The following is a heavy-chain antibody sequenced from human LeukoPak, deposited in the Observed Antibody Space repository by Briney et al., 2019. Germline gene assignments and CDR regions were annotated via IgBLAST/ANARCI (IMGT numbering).Heavy chain of an antibody. V-gene: IGHV4-59*08. CDR1: GGPISSYY. Sequence: SETLSLTCTVSGGPISSYYWICIRQPPGKGLEWIGYIYYSGIPNYNPSLESRVTISVDTSKNQFSLKLSSVTAADTAVYYCARGPRYYYYMDVWGKGTTVTISS. CDR3: ARGPRYYYYMDV. J-gene: IGHJ6*03. CDR2: IYYSGIP.